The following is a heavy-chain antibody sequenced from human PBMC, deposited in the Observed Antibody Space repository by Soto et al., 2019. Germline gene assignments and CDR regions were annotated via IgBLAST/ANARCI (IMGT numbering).Heavy chain of an antibody. CDR1: GGSVSSGSYY. V-gene: IGHV4-61*01. D-gene: IGHD1-26*01. CDR2: IYYSGST. J-gene: IGHJ4*01. CDR3: ARQVGDTAAFAY. Sequence: SETLSLTCTVSGGSVSSGSYYWSWIRQPPGKGLEWIGYIYYSGSTNYNPSLKSRVTISVDTSKNQFSLKLSSVTAADTAVYYCARQVGDTAAFAYLRHGTLVTVSS.